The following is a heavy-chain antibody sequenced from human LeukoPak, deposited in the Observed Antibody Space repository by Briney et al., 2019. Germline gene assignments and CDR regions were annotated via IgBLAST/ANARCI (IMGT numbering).Heavy chain of an antibody. CDR2: ISYDGSNK. CDR3: ARGQYSSSPPRDY. V-gene: IGHV3-30-3*01. Sequence: GGSLRLSCAASGFTFSSYWMSWVRQAPGKGLEWVAVISYDGSNKYYADSVKGRFTISRDNSKNTLYLQMNSLRAEDTAVYYCARGQYSSSPPRDYWGQGTQVTVSS. D-gene: IGHD6-6*01. J-gene: IGHJ4*02. CDR1: GFTFSSYW.